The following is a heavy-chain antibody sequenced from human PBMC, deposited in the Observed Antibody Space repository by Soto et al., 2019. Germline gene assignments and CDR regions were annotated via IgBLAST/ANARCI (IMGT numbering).Heavy chain of an antibody. D-gene: IGHD5-18*01. CDR3: ASQDTAMATPWFDP. CDR2: IIPIFGTA. Sequence: SVKVSCKASRGTFSSYAISWVRQATGQGLEWMGGIIPIFGTANYAQKFQGRVTITADESTSTAYMELSSLRSEDTAVYYCASQDTAMATPWFDPWGQGTLVTVSS. V-gene: IGHV1-69*13. J-gene: IGHJ5*02. CDR1: RGTFSSYA.